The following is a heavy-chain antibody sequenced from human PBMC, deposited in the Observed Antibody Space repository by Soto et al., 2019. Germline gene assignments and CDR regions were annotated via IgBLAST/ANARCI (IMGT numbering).Heavy chain of an antibody. CDR3: ARALINPKWGVTMFDY. CDR2: INAGNGNT. J-gene: IGHJ4*02. Sequence: QVHLVQSATEVKRPGASVKVSCQTSGFTFTSHAIQWVRQAPGQRTEWLGWINAGNGNTKYSRRFQGRITITRDTAASTAYMELDSLTSEDTALFYCARALINPKWGVTMFDYWGQGTLVTVSS. D-gene: IGHD7-27*01. V-gene: IGHV1-3*01. CDR1: GFTFTSHA.